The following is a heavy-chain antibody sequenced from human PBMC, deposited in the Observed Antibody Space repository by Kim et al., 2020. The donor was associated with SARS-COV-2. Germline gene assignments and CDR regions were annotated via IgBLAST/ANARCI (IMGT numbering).Heavy chain of an antibody. J-gene: IGHJ4*02. CDR3: ARVPPGRYDSSGTVDY. D-gene: IGHD3-22*01. CDR2: ISAYNGNT. V-gene: IGHV1-18*01. Sequence: ASVKVSCKASGYTFTSYGISWVRQAPGQGLEWMGWISAYNGNTNYAQKLQGRVTMTTDTSTSTAYMELRSLRSDDTAVYYCARVPPGRYDSSGTVDYWGQGTLVTVSS. CDR1: GYTFTSYG.